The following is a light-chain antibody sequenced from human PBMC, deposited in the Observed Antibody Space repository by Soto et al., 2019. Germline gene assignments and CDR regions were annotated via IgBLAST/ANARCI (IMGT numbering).Light chain of an antibody. Sequence: QSALTQPASVSGSPGQSITISCTGTSSDVGDYNYVSWYQQHPDKAPKLMIYEVSNRPSGVSNRFSGSKSGNTASLTISGLQAEDEADYYCAAWDDSLNEGVFGGGTKLTVL. V-gene: IGLV2-14*01. J-gene: IGLJ2*01. CDR2: EVS. CDR1: SSDVGDYNY. CDR3: AAWDDSLNEGV.